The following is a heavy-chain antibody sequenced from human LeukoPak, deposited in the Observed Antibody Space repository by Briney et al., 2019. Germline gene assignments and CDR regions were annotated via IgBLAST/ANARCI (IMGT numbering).Heavy chain of an antibody. D-gene: IGHD4-17*01. V-gene: IGHV3-30*02. CDR1: GFTFSSYG. CDR2: IRYDGSNK. Sequence: PGGSLRLSCAASGFTFSSYGMHWVRQAPGKGLEWVAFIRYDGSNKYYADSVKGRFTISRDNSKNSLYLQMNSLRAEDTALYYCAKGAVRILDDYGDYGSGVMEDWGQGTLVTVSS. CDR3: AKGAVRILDDYGDYGSGVMED. J-gene: IGHJ4*02.